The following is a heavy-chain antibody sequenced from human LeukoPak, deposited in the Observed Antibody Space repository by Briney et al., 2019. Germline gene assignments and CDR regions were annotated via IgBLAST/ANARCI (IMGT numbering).Heavy chain of an antibody. V-gene: IGHV1-8*01. D-gene: IGHD3-16*02. CDR2: MNPNSGNT. CDR1: GYTFTSYD. CDR3: ARKARVRGVIGYCFDP. J-gene: IGHJ5*02. Sequence: ASVKVSCKASGYTFTSYDINWVRQATGQGLEWMGWMNPNSGNTGYAQKFQGRVTMTRNTSISTAYMELSRLRSEDTAVYYSARKARVRGVIGYCFDPWGQGTLVTVSS.